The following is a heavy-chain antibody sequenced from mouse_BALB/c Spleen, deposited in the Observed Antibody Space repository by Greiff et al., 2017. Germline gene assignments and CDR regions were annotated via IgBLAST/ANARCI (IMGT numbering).Heavy chain of an antibody. CDR1: GYTFTSYW. J-gene: IGHJ4*01. V-gene: IGHV1-87*01. Sequence: VQLQQSGAELARPGASVKLSCKASGYTFTSYWMQWVKQRPGQGLEWIGAIYPGDGDTRYTQKFKGKATLTADKSSSTAYMQLSSLASEDSAVYYCARWATVGAMDYWGQGTSVTVSS. CDR2: IYPGDGDT. D-gene: IGHD1-1*01. CDR3: ARWATVGAMDY.